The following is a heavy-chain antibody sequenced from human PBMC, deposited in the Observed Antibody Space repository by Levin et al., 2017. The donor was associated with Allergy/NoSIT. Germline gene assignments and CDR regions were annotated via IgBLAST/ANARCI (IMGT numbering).Heavy chain of an antibody. V-gene: IGHV3-15*01. D-gene: IGHD5-18*01. Sequence: GGSLRLSCAASGFTFSNAWMSWVRQAPGKGLEWVGRIKSKTDGGTTDYAAPVKGRFTISRDDSKNTLYLQMNSLKTEDTAVYYCTTDLSGYSYGYGAFDIWGQGTMVTVSS. J-gene: IGHJ3*02. CDR2: IKSKTDGGTT. CDR1: GFTFSNAW. CDR3: TTDLSGYSYGYGAFDI.